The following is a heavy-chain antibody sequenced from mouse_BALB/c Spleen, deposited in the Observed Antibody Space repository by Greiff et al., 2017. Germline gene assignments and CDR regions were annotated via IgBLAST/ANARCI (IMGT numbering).Heavy chain of an antibody. CDR2: ISSGGSYT. J-gene: IGHJ2*01. D-gene: IGHD2-1*01. V-gene: IGHV5-9-4*01. CDR1: GFTFSSYA. Sequence: EVKLVESGGGLVKPGGSLKLSCAASGFTFSSYAMSWVRQSPEKRLEWVAEISSGGSYTYYPDTVTGRFTISRDNAKNTLYLEMSSLRSEDTAMYYCARGGYYGNYDCFDYWGQGTTLTVSS. CDR3: ARGGYYGNYDCFDY.